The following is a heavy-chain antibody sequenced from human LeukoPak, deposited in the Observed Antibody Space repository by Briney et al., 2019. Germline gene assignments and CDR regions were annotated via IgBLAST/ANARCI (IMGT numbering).Heavy chain of an antibody. D-gene: IGHD1-7*01. CDR2: FSGSGGNT. Sequence: GGSLRLSCAASGFTFSSYAMSWVRQAPGKGLEWVSTFSGSGGNTYYADSVKGRLTISRDNSQNTVYLQMNSLRAEDTAVYYCAKGPYNWNYGAFDYWGQGTLVTVSS. CDR3: AKGPYNWNYGAFDY. J-gene: IGHJ4*02. V-gene: IGHV3-23*01. CDR1: GFTFSSYA.